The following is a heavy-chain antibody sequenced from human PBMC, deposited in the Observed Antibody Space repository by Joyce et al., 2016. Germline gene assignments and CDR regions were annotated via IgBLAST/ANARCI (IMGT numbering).Heavy chain of an antibody. CDR2: ISAYNGNT. CDR1: GYSFTTHG. V-gene: IGHV1-18*01. D-gene: IGHD6-19*01. J-gene: IGHJ4*02. Sequence: QVQLVQSGAEVKKPGASVKVSCEASGYSFTTHGISWVRQAPGQGLEWMGWISAYNGNTNYAQNFQGRVTMTTDTSTNTAYMELRSLRSDDTAVYYCARDRIAVAGLRIDYWGQGTLVTVSS. CDR3: ARDRIAVAGLRIDY.